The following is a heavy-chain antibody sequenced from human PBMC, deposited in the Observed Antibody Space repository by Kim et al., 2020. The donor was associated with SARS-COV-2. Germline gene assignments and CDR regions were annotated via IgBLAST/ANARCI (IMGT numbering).Heavy chain of an antibody. CDR1: GFTFSSYD. V-gene: IGHV3-13*04. CDR2: IGTAGDT. Sequence: GSLRLSCAASGFTFSSYDMHWVRQATGKGLEWVSAIGTAGDTYYPGSVKGRFTISRENAKNSLYLQMNSLRAGDTAVYYCARVGSGWDYYFDYWGQGTLVTVSS. CDR3: ARVGSGWDYYFDY. J-gene: IGHJ4*02. D-gene: IGHD6-19*01.